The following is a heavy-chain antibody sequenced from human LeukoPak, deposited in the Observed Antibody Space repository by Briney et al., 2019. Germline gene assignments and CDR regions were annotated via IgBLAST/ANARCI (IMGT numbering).Heavy chain of an antibody. J-gene: IGHJ4*02. CDR2: IYYSGST. Sequence: SETLSLTCTVSGGSISSYYWSWIRQPPGKGLEWIGYIYYSGSTNYNPSLKSRVTISVDTSKNQFSLKLSSVTAADTAVYYCARHPYYDILTGFDYWGQGTLVIVSS. V-gene: IGHV4-59*08. D-gene: IGHD3-9*01. CDR3: ARHPYYDILTGFDY. CDR1: GGSISSYY.